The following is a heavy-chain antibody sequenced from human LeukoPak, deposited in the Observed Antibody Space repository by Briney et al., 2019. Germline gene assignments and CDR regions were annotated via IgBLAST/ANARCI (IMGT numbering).Heavy chain of an antibody. J-gene: IGHJ4*02. CDR3: AKDSGSFDY. CDR2: ISDSGANT. Sequence: PGGSLRRSCAASGFTFSSYAMAWVRQAPGKGLEWVSAISDSGANTFYADSVRGRFTVSRDNSKNTLYLQMNSLRAEDTAVYYCAKDSGSFDYWGQGTLVTVSS. D-gene: IGHD1-26*01. CDR1: GFTFSSYA. V-gene: IGHV3-23*01.